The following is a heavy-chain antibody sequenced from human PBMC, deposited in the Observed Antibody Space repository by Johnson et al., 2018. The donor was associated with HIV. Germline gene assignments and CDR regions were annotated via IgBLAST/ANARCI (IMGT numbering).Heavy chain of an antibody. CDR2: INWNGGST. D-gene: IGHD3-22*01. Sequence: VQLVESGGGVVQPGGSLRLSCAASGFTFDDYGMTWVRQAPGKGLEWVSGINWNGGSTGYPDSVKGRFTISRDNAKNSLYLQMNSLRAEDTALYYCGRATHYYDSGVYRGDGFDIWGQGTMVIVSS. CDR1: GFTFDDYG. V-gene: IGHV3-20*04. J-gene: IGHJ3*02. CDR3: GRATHYYDSGVYRGDGFDI.